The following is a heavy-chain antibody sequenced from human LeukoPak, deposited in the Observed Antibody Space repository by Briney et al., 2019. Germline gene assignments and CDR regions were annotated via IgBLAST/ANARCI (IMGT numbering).Heavy chain of an antibody. Sequence: ASVKVSCRASGYTFTGYYMHWVRQAPGQGLEWMGWINPNSGGTNYAQKFQGRVTMTRDTSISTAYMELSRLRSDDTAVYYCARGDVGATTGNFDYWGQGTLVTVSS. V-gene: IGHV1-2*02. CDR3: ARGDVGATTGNFDY. D-gene: IGHD1-26*01. CDR1: GYTFTGYY. J-gene: IGHJ4*02. CDR2: INPNSGGT.